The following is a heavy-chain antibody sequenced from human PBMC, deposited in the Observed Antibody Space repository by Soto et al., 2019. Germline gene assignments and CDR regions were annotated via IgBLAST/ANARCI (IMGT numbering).Heavy chain of an antibody. V-gene: IGHV4-39*01. CDR2: LFYTGST. CDR1: CGSISTSSYY. Sequence: QLQLQESGPGLVKPSETLSLTCTVSCGSISTSSYYWGWIRQPPGKGLELIGSLFYTGSTYYNPSLRSRVTISVDTSQNQCSLMLNSVTAADTAVYYCARRGHPSASHNWGQGNLVTVAS. D-gene: IGHD1-26*01. J-gene: IGHJ4*02. CDR3: ARRGHPSASHN.